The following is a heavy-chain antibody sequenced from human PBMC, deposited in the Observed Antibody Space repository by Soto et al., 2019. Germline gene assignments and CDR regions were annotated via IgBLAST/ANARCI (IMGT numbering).Heavy chain of an antibody. V-gene: IGHV4-59*01. D-gene: IGHD3-10*01. Sequence: PSETLSLTFTVCGGSISSYYWSWIRQPPGKGLEWIGYIYYSGSTNYNPSLKSRVTISVDTSKNQFSLKLSSVTAADTAVYYCARCNGSGSYYYYYYMDVWGKGTTVTVSS. J-gene: IGHJ6*03. CDR1: GGSISSYY. CDR2: IYYSGST. CDR3: ARCNGSGSYYYYYYMDV.